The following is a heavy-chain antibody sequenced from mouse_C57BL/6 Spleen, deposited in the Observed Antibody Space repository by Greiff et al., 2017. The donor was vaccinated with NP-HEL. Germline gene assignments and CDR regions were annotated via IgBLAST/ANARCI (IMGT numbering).Heavy chain of an antibody. V-gene: IGHV1-26*01. J-gene: IGHJ4*01. D-gene: IGHD1-1*01. CDR1: GYTFTDYY. CDR2: INPNNGGT. CDR3: ARRVTTVVAYYYAMDY. Sequence: VQLQQSGPELVKPGASVKISCKASGYTFTDYYMNWVKQSHGKSLEWIGDINPNNGGTSYNQKFKGKATLTVDKSSSTAYMELRSLTSEDSAVYYCARRVTTVVAYYYAMDYWGQGTSVTVSS.